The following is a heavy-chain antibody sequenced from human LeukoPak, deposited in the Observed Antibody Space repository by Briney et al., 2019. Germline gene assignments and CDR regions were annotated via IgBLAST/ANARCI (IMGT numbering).Heavy chain of an antibody. Sequence: ASVKVSCKASGYTFTGYYMHWVRQAPGQGLEWMGWINPNSGGTNYAQKFQGRVIMTRDTSISTAYMELSRLRSDDTAVYYCARDDGSWPNFDYWGQGTLVTVSS. CDR3: ARDDGSWPNFDY. J-gene: IGHJ4*02. D-gene: IGHD6-13*01. V-gene: IGHV1-2*02. CDR2: INPNSGGT. CDR1: GYTFTGYY.